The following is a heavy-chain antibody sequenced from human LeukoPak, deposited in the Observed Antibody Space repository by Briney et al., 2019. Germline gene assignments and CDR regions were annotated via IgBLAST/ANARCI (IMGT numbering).Heavy chain of an antibody. Sequence: GGSLRLSCAASGFNFSSYSLNWVRQAPGKGLEWVSYISSSTRRIYYADSVKGRFTISRDSAKNSLYLQMDSLRDEDTAMYYCAREFPSHCSGTSCYPDHWGQGTLVTVSS. CDR1: GFNFSSYS. CDR2: ISSSTRRI. D-gene: IGHD2-2*01. V-gene: IGHV3-48*02. CDR3: AREFPSHCSGTSCYPDH. J-gene: IGHJ5*02.